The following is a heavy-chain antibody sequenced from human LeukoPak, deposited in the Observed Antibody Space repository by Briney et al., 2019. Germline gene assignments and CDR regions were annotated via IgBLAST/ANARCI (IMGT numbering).Heavy chain of an antibody. CDR3: TRADGDYDHHFFDY. CDR1: GLHLGDSG. D-gene: IGHD4-17*01. CDR2: IRRRANDGTT. V-gene: IGHV3-49*04. J-gene: IGHJ4*02. Sequence: PGRSLRLSCTVSGLHLGDSGVRWVRQARGRGLEGIGFIRRRANDGTTEYAASIKGRYSISRDDSKSIAYLQMNGLQTEDTALYYCTRADGDYDHHFFDYWGQGTQVIVSS.